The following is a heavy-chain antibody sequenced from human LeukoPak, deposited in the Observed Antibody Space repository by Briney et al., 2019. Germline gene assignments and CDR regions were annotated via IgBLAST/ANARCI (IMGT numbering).Heavy chain of an antibody. J-gene: IGHJ4*02. CDR2: IYHSRST. CDR3: ARFGSGYYYFDS. CDR1: GGSISSNNW. V-gene: IGHV4-4*02. Sequence: PSRTLSLTCAVSGGSISSNNWWSWVRQPPGKGLEWIGDIYHSRSTNHNPFLKSRVTISVDKSKNQFSLKLRSVTAADTAVYYCARFGSGYYYFDSWGQGTLVTVSS. D-gene: IGHD3-22*01.